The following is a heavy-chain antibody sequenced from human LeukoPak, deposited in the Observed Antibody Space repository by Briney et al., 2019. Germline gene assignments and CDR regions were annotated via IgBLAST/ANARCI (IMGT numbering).Heavy chain of an antibody. Sequence: PSETLSLTCAVYGGSFSGYYWSWIRQPPGKGLEWIGEINHSGSTNYNPSLKSRVTISVDTSKNQFSLKLSSVTAADTAVCYCARGRIYYYGSGSYYKSPFDYWGQGTLVTVSS. CDR2: INHSGST. CDR3: ARGRIYYYGSGSYYKSPFDY. CDR1: GGSFSGYY. V-gene: IGHV4-34*01. D-gene: IGHD3-10*01. J-gene: IGHJ4*02.